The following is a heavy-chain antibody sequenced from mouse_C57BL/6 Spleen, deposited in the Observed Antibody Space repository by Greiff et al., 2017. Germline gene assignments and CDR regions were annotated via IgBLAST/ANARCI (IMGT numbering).Heavy chain of an antibody. CDR1: GFTFSDYG. CDR2: ISSGSSTI. V-gene: IGHV5-17*01. J-gene: IGHJ2*01. CDR3: ARPAAYYFDY. Sequence: EVKVVESGGGLVKPGGSLKLSCAASGFTFSDYGMHWVRQAPEKGLEWVAYISSGSSTIYYADTVKGRFTISRDNAKNTLFLQMTSLRSEDTAMYYCARPAAYYFDYWGQGTTLTVSS.